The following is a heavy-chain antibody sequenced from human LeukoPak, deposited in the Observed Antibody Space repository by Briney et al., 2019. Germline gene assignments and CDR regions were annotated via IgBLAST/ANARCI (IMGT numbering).Heavy chain of an antibody. J-gene: IGHJ3*02. Sequence: GGSLRLSCAASRFTFSDYAIHWVRQAPGKGLEWVAGISYDGRNEYYADSVKGRFTISRDNSKNTLYLQMNSLRGEDTALYLCARATGYRPDDAFDIWGQGTLVTVSS. CDR3: ARATGYRPDDAFDI. CDR1: RFTFSDYA. D-gene: IGHD3-16*02. V-gene: IGHV3-30*04. CDR2: ISYDGRNE.